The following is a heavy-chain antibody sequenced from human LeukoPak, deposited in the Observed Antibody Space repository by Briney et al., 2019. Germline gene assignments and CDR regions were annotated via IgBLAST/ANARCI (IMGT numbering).Heavy chain of an antibody. D-gene: IGHD5-18*01. J-gene: IGHJ4*02. V-gene: IGHV3-23*01. CDR1: GFTFSSYS. Sequence: SGGSLRLSCAASGFTFSSYSMNWVRQAPGKGLEWVSAISGSGGSTYYADSVKGRFTISRDNSKNTLYLQMNSLRAEDTAVYYCAKDGVDTAMVSYFDYWGQGTLVTVSS. CDR2: ISGSGGST. CDR3: AKDGVDTAMVSYFDY.